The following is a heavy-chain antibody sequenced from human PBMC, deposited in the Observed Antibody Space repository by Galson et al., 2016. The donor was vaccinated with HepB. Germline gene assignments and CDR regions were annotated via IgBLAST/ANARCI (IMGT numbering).Heavy chain of an antibody. CDR2: ISSSSSYM. J-gene: IGHJ4*02. CDR3: ARGDIVGAIFDY. CDR1: GFTFSSYS. D-gene: IGHD1-26*01. V-gene: IGHV3-21*01. Sequence: SLRLSCAASGFTFSSYSMNWVRQAPGKGLEWVSSISSSSSYMYYADSVKGRFTISRDNAKNSLYLQMNSLRAEDTAVYYCARGDIVGAIFDYWAREPWSPSPQ.